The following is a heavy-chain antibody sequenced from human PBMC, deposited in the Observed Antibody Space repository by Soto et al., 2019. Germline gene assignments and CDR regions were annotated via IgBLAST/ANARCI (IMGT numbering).Heavy chain of an antibody. CDR2: IKQDGSEK. V-gene: IGHV3-7*04. Sequence: EVQLVESGGGLVQPGGSVRLSCAASGFTFSNNYMSWVRQAPGKGLEWVANIKQDGSEKYYVDSVKGRFTISRDNAKNSRYLQMNSLRAEDTAVYYCARDGEWSFDYWGQGTLVTVSS. D-gene: IGHD3-3*01. CDR3: ARDGEWSFDY. J-gene: IGHJ4*02. CDR1: GFTFSNNY.